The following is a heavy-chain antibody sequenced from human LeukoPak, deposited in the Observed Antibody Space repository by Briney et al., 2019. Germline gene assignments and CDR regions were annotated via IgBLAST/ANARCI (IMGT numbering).Heavy chain of an antibody. V-gene: IGHV3-23*01. CDR1: GFTFRTYS. Sequence: PGGSLRLSCAASGFTFRTYSMNWVRQAPGKGLEWVSGIRSSGDSTYYADSVKGRFTISRDNSRNTLYLQMNSLSAEDTAVYYCAKEVRESAWFYFDYWGQGTLATVSS. CDR3: AKEVRESAWFYFDY. CDR2: IRSSGDST. J-gene: IGHJ4*02. D-gene: IGHD3-10*01.